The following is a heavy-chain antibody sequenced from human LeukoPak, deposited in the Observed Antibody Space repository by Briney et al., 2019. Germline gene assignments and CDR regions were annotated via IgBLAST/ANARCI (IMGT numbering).Heavy chain of an antibody. V-gene: IGHV4-39*01. CDR2: IYYSGST. CDR3: PRHSRYYYYYYMDV. Sequence: SETLSLTCTVSGGSISSNSYYWGWIRQPPGKGLEWIGSIYYSGSTYYNPSLKSRVTISVDTSKNQFSLKLSSVTAADTAVYYCPRHSRYYYYYYMDVWGKGTPVTVSS. CDR1: GGSISSNSYY. J-gene: IGHJ6*03.